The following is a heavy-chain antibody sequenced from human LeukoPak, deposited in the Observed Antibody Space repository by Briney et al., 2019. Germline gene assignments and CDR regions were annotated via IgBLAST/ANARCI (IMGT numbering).Heavy chain of an antibody. J-gene: IGHJ3*02. Sequence: QSGGSLRLSCAASGFTFSSYGMSWVRQAPGKGLEWVSAISGSGGSTYYADSVKGRFTISRDNSKNTLYLQMNSLRAEDTAVYYCAKEFYSSGWSTSLLRDAFDIWGQGTMVTVSS. CDR3: AKEFYSSGWSTSLLRDAFDI. CDR1: GFTFSSYG. D-gene: IGHD6-19*01. V-gene: IGHV3-23*01. CDR2: ISGSGGST.